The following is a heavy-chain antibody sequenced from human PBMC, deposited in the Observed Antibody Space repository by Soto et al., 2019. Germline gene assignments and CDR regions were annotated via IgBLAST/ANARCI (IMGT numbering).Heavy chain of an antibody. CDR1: GYTFTSYA. Sequence: GASVKVSCKASGYTFTSYAMHWVRQAPGQRLEWMGWINAGNSDTKYSQKFQGRVTITSDTSASTAYMELSSRRSEDTAVYYCARHDYYYYGMDVWGQGTTVTVSS. V-gene: IGHV1-3*01. CDR2: INAGNSDT. CDR3: ARHDYYYYGMDV. J-gene: IGHJ6*02.